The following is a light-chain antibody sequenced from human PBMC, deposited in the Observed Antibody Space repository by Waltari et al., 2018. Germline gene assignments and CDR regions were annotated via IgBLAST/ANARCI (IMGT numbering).Light chain of an antibody. CDR1: SSNIGNYY. CDR2: RDN. Sequence: QSVLTQPPSASGTPGQRATISCSGSSSNIGNYYVYWYQHLPGTAPNLLFHRDNQRASGVPGRFSGSKSGTSASLAISGLRSEDEADYYCAAWDDSLGGSVAFGGGTKLTVL. J-gene: IGLJ2*01. CDR3: AAWDDSLGGSVA. V-gene: IGLV1-47*01.